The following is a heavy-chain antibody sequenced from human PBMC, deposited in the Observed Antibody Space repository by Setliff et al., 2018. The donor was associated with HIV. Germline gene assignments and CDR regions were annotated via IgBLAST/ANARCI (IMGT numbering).Heavy chain of an antibody. CDR1: GGSISSYD. CDR2: IYYSGST. V-gene: IGHV4-59*01. Sequence: SETLSLTCTVSGGSISSYDWSWIRQPPGKGLEWIGYIYYSGSTNYNPALKSRVTISVDTSKNQFSLKLSSVTTADAAVYYCARGDITMVLGVIYGYFDYWGQGTLVTVSS. CDR3: ARGDITMVLGVIYGYFDY. D-gene: IGHD3-10*01. J-gene: IGHJ4*02.